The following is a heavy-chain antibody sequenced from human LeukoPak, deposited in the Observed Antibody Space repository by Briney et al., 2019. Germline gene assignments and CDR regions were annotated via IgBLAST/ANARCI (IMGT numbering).Heavy chain of an antibody. D-gene: IGHD2-2*01. CDR3: TRETVVVATASLGY. Sequence: GGSLRLSCAASGFTFSSYWMHWVRQAPGKGLVWVSRINRDGSTINYADSVKGRFTISRDNAKNTLYLQMDSLRAEDTAVYYCTRETVVVATASLGYWGLGTLVTVSS. CDR1: GFTFSSYW. V-gene: IGHV3-74*01. CDR2: INRDGSTI. J-gene: IGHJ4*02.